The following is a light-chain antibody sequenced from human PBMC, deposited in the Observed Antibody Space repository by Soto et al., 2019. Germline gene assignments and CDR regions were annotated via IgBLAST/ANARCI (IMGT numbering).Light chain of an antibody. CDR3: SSYTSSGTYV. CDR2: DVS. V-gene: IGLV2-14*01. Sequence: QSVLTQPASVSGSPGQSITISCTGTSSDVGGYNYVAWYQQYPGKVPKLMIYDVSNRPSGVSNRFSGSKSGNTASLTISGLQAEDEADYYCSSYTSSGTYVFGTGTKVTVL. J-gene: IGLJ1*01. CDR1: SSDVGGYNY.